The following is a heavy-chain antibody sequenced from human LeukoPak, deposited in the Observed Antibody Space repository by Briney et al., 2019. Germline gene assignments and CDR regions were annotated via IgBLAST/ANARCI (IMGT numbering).Heavy chain of an antibody. CDR1: GGSISSSSYY. CDR2: IYYSGST. CDR3: ARATVTTDWFDP. D-gene: IGHD4-17*01. V-gene: IGHV4-39*01. Sequence: MTSETLSLTCTVSGGSISSSSYYWGWIRQPPGKGLEWIGSIYYSGSTYYNPSLKSRVTISVDTSKNQFSLRLSSVTAADTAVYYCARATVTTDWFDPWGQGTLVTVSS. J-gene: IGHJ5*02.